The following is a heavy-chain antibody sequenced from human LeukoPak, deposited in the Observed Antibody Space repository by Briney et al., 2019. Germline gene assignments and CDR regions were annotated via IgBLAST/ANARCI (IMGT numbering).Heavy chain of an antibody. J-gene: IGHJ6*02. CDR3: AKGVYCSSTSCLPYGMDV. CDR2: ISYDGYSK. Sequence: GGSLRLSCAASGFTFSAYGMHWVRQAPGKGLEWVAVISYDGYSKYYADSVKGRFTISRDNSKNTLYLQMNSLRAEDTAVYYCAKGVYCSSTSCLPYGMDVWGQGTTVTVSS. CDR1: GFTFSAYG. V-gene: IGHV3-30*18. D-gene: IGHD2-2*01.